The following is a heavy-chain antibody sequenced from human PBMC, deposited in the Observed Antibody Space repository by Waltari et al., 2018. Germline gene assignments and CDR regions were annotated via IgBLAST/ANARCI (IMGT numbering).Heavy chain of an antibody. D-gene: IGHD5-12*01. CDR2: INHSGST. V-gene: IGHV4-34*01. CDR1: GGSFSGYY. CDR3: ARGGSGHRVYYYYYYMDV. J-gene: IGHJ6*03. Sequence: QVQLQQWGAGLLKPSETLSLTCAVYGGSFSGYYWSWIRQPPGKGLEWIGEINHSGSTNYNPSLKSRVTISVDTSKNQFSLKLSSVTAADTAVYYCARGGSGHRVYYYYYYMDVWGKGTTVTVSS.